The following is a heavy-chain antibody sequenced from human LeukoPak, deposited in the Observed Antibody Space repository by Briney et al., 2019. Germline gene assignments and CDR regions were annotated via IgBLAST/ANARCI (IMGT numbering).Heavy chain of an antibody. D-gene: IGHD3-22*01. V-gene: IGHV1-69*13. CDR3: ATASGDSSGYYYADFDY. J-gene: IGHJ4*02. CDR2: IIPIFGTA. CDR1: GGTFISYA. Sequence: ASVKVSCKASGGTFISYAISWVRQAPGRGLEWMGGIIPIFGTANYAQKFQGRVTITADESTSTAYMELSSLRSEDTAVYYCATASGDSSGYYYADFDYWGQGTLVTVSS.